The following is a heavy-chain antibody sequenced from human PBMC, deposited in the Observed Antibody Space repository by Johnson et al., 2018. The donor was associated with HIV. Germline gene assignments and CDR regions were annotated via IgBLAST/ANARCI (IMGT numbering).Heavy chain of an antibody. D-gene: IGHD3-3*01. V-gene: IGHV3-30*02. Sequence: QVQLVESGGGVVQPGGSLRLSCVASGFTFSRFGMHWVRQAPGKGLEWVAFIRYDGSDKYYADSVKGRFTISRDNSKNTLYLQMGSLRAEDMAVYYCARGGGGVGNAFDIWGQGTMVTVSS. J-gene: IGHJ3*02. CDR2: IRYDGSDK. CDR1: GFTFSRFG. CDR3: ARGGGGVGNAFDI.